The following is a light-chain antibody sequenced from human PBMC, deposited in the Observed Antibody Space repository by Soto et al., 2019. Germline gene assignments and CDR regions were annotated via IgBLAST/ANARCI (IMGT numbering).Light chain of an antibody. CDR3: QQYGSSPRT. CDR1: QSVSSNY. CDR2: GAF. Sequence: VMTQSPATVSVSTGERATFSCRASQSVSSNYLAWYQQKPGQAPRLLIYGAFKRATGIPDRFSGSGSGTDFTLTISRMEPEDFAVYCCQQYGSSPRTFGQGTKVDIK. V-gene: IGKV3-20*01. J-gene: IGKJ1*01.